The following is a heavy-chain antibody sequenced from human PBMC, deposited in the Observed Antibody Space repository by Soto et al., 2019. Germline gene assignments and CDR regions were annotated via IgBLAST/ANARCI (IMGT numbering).Heavy chain of an antibody. CDR3: ASRSIAGAYDAFDI. CDR2: IFYSGDT. Sequence: QVQLQESGPGLVKPSQTLSLTCTVSGGSIRTGGYYWSWIRQHPGKGLEWIGNIFYSGDTDYNPSLKSRVSISVDSSRTHFSRKLSSVTAADTAVYFCASRSIAGAYDAFDIWGQGTMVTVAS. CDR1: GGSIRTGGYY. V-gene: IGHV4-31*03. D-gene: IGHD1-26*01. J-gene: IGHJ3*02.